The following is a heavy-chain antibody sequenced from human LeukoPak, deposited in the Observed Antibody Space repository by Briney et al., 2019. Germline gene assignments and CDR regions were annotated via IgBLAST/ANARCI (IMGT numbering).Heavy chain of an antibody. CDR1: GFTFSSYA. V-gene: IGHV3-23*01. CDR3: ARDASGDY. Sequence: SGGSLRLSCAASGFTFSSYAMIWVRQAPGKGLEWVSAIGGSGDGTYYADSVKGRFTISRDNAKNSLYLQMNSLRAEDTAVYYCARDASGDYWGQGTLVTVSS. J-gene: IGHJ4*02. CDR2: IGGSGDGT.